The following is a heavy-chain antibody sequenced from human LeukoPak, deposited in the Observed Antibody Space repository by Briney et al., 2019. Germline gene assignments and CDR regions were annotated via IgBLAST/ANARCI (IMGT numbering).Heavy chain of an antibody. Sequence: AGSLRLSCAASGFTVSSNYMSWVRQAPGKGLEWVSVIYSGGSTYYADSVKGRFTISRDNSKNTLYLQMNSLRAEDTAVYYCAKCGITMVRGPRRYYYYMDVWGKGTTVTISS. V-gene: IGHV3-53*05. CDR3: AKCGITMVRGPRRYYYYMDV. CDR2: IYSGGST. CDR1: GFTVSSNY. D-gene: IGHD3-10*01. J-gene: IGHJ6*03.